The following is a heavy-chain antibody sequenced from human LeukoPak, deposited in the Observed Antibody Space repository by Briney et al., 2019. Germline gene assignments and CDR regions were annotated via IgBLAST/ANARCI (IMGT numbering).Heavy chain of an antibody. CDR2: ISGSGGST. CDR3: ARGQWGYCSGGSCRTFDY. Sequence: GGSLRLSCAASGFTFSSYAMSWVRQAPGKGLEWVSAISGSGGSTYYADSVKGRFTISRDNSKNTLYLQMNSLRAEDTAVYYCARGQWGYCSGGSCRTFDYWGQGTLVTVSS. V-gene: IGHV3-23*01. J-gene: IGHJ4*02. CDR1: GFTFSSYA. D-gene: IGHD2-15*01.